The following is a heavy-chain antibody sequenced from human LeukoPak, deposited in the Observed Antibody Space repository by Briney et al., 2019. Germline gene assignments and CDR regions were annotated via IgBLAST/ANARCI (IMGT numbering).Heavy chain of an antibody. CDR1: TSR. D-gene: IGHD3-22*01. J-gene: IGHJ5*01. Sequence: ASVKVSCKATSRISWVRQAPGQGLEWMGWIGTYGGDTYYAQKFQGRITVTTDTSTSTVYMELRNLRSDDTAVYYCARDLWNFYDDSSYNRDFDSWGQGTLVTVSS. CDR2: IGTYGGDT. CDR3: ARDLWNFYDDSSYNRDFDS. V-gene: IGHV1-18*01.